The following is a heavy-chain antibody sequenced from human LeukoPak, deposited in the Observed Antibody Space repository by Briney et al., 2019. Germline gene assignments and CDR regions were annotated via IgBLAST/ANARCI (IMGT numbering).Heavy chain of an antibody. CDR1: GGSISSYY. CDR2: IYYSGST. CDR3: ARDPTHYWYFDL. J-gene: IGHJ2*01. V-gene: IGHV4-59*01. Sequence: SETLSLTCTVSGGSISSYYWSWIRQPPGKGLEWIGYIYYSGSTNYNPSLKSRVTISVDTSKNQFSLEPSSVTAADTAVYYCARDPTHYWYFDLWGRGTLVTVSS.